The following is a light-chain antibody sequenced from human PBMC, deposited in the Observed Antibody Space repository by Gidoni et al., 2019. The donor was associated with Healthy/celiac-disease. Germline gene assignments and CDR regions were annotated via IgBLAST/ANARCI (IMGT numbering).Light chain of an antibody. V-gene: IGKV3-15*01. CDR3: QQYNNWPPLT. J-gene: IGKJ4*02. CDR1: QSVSSN. CDR2: GAS. Sequence: EILLTQSPAPLSVSPGERATLSCRASQSVSSNLAWYQQKPRQAPRLLIYGASTRATGIQARCSGSGSGTEFTLTISSLQSEDFAVYYCQQYNNWPPLTFGGGTKVEIK.